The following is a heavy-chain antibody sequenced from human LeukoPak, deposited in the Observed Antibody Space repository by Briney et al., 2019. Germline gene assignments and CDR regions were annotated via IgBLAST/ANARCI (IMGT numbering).Heavy chain of an antibody. J-gene: IGHJ6*02. CDR3: ASRQWLDYYYYYGMDV. Sequence: SGTLSLTCAVSGGSISSSNWWSWVRQPPGKGLEWIGEIYHSGSTNYNPSLKSRVTISVDKSKNQFSLKLSSVTAADTAVYYCASRQWLDYYYYYGMDVWGQGTTVTVSS. V-gene: IGHV4-4*02. CDR2: IYHSGST. CDR1: GGSISSSNW. D-gene: IGHD5-12*01.